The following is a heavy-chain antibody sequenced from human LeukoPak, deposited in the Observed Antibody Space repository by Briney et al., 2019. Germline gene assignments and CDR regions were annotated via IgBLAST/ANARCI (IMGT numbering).Heavy chain of an antibody. CDR1: GYSISSGHY. CDR2: IYHSGST. Sequence: PSETLSLTCAVSGYSISSGHYWGWIRHPPGKGLEWIGSIYHSGSTYYNPSLKSRVTISVDTSKNQLSLKLSSVTAADTAVYYCAVRSTPIGSGSPFDYWGQGTLVTVSS. CDR3: AVRSTPIGSGSPFDY. J-gene: IGHJ4*02. D-gene: IGHD3-10*01. V-gene: IGHV4-38-2*01.